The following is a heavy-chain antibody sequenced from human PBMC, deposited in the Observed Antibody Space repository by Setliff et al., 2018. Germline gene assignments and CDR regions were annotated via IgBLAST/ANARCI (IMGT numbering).Heavy chain of an antibody. V-gene: IGHV4-34*01. D-gene: IGHD3-3*01. Sequence: SETLSLTCAVYGGSFSGYYWSWIRQPPGKGLEWIGEINHSGSTKYNPSLKSRVTISVDTSKNQFSVTLSSVTAADTAVYYCARGLVTIFGVVIMSPPWFDPWGQGTLVTVSS. J-gene: IGHJ5*02. CDR1: GGSFSGYY. CDR2: INHSGST. CDR3: ARGLVTIFGVVIMSPPWFDP.